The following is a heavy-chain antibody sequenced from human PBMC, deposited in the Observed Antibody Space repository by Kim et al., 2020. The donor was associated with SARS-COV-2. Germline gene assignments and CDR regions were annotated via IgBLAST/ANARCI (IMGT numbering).Heavy chain of an antibody. J-gene: IGHJ3*02. Sequence: RYSPSFQGQVTISADKSISTAYLQWSSVKASDTAMYYCASSLGELLPGDIWGQGTMVTVSS. D-gene: IGHD1-26*01. V-gene: IGHV5-51*01. CDR3: ASSLGELLPGDI.